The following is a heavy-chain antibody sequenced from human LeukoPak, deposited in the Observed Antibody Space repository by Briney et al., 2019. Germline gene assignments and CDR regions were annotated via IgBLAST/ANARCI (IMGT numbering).Heavy chain of an antibody. CDR1: GFTFSSYA. J-gene: IGHJ4*02. D-gene: IGHD3-9*01. V-gene: IGHV3-23*01. CDR3: AKDLRRYFDWISHFDY. CDR2: ISGSGGST. Sequence: GGSLRLSCAASGFTFSSYAMSWVRQAPGKGLGWVSAISGSGGSTYYADSVKGRFTISRDNSKNTLYLQMNSLRAEDTAVYYCAKDLRRYFDWISHFDYWGQGTLVTVSS.